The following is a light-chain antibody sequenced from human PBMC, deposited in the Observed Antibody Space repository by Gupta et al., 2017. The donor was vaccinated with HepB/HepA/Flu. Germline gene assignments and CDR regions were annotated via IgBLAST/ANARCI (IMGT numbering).Light chain of an antibody. V-gene: IGLV1-44*01. Sequence: QYVLAQPPSATGPPGQRVTISCSGRTSNIGTNTVTWYQQLPGAAPKLPIYSNNQRPSGVPDRFSASKSGTSASLAISGLQSEDEAEYDGATWDDSLSGQVFGGGTKLTVL. CDR2: SNN. CDR1: TSNIGTNT. J-gene: IGLJ2*01. CDR3: ATWDDSLSGQV.